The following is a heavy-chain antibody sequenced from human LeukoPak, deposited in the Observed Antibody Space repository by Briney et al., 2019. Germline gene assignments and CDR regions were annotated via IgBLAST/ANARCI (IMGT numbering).Heavy chain of an antibody. CDR3: ARTPGRTSYFDYYYGMDV. CDR1: GGTFSSYA. V-gene: IGHV1-69*04. J-gene: IGHJ6*02. D-gene: IGHD2-2*01. CDR2: IIPILGIA. Sequence: ASVKVSCKASGGTFSSYAISWVRQAPGQGLEWMGRIIPILGIANYAQKFQGRVTITADKSTSTAYMELSSLRSEDTAVYYCARTPGRTSYFDYYYGMDVWGQGTTVTVSS.